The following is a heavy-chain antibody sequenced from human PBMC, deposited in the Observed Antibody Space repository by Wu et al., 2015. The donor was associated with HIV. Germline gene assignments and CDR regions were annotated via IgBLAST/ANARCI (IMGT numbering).Heavy chain of an antibody. Sequence: QMQLVQSGAEVKKPGASVKVSCRASGHSFSDSYIHWVRQVPGQGLEWMGWVTPRGGKNXAQKFQGRVTMTRDTMELSRLTSDDTAIYFXARVRGEYTYGPSPYGMDVWGQGTTVIVSS. CDR3: ARVRGEYTYGPSPYGMDV. CDR1: GHSFSDSY. CDR2: VTPRGGK. D-gene: IGHD3-10*01. V-gene: IGHV1-2*02. J-gene: IGHJ6*02.